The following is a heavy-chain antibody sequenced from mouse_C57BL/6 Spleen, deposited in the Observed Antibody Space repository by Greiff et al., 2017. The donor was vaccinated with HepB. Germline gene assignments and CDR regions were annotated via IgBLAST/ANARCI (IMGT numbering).Heavy chain of an antibody. V-gene: IGHV1-64*01. J-gene: IGHJ4*01. CDR2: IHPNSGST. CDR3: ARVLRLYAMDY. D-gene: IGHD1-2*01. CDR1: GYTFTSYW. Sequence: VQLQQPGAELVKPGASVKLSCKASGYTFTSYWMHWVKQRPGQGLEWIGMIHPNSGSTNYNEKFKIKATLTVDKSSSTAYMQLSSLTSEDSAVYYCARVLRLYAMDYWGQGTSVTVSS.